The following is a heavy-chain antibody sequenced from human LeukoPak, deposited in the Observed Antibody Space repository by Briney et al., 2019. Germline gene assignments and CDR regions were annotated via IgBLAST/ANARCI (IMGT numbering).Heavy chain of an antibody. Sequence: GGSLRLSCTASGFIFSSYSMNWVRQAPGKGLEWVSFIGSKTGNIYYGDSVQGRFTISRDDAKNSIYLQMNSLRVEDTAVYYCAREREPLDYGDSTNLDYWGQGTLVTVSS. J-gene: IGHJ4*02. D-gene: IGHD4/OR15-4a*01. CDR2: IGSKTGNI. CDR1: GFIFSSYS. V-gene: IGHV3-21*01. CDR3: AREREPLDYGDSTNLDY.